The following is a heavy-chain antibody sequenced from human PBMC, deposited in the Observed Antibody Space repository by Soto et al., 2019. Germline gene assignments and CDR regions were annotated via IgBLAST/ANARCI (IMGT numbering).Heavy chain of an antibody. CDR3: AGGNDAFDI. V-gene: IGHV1-46*02. Sequence: ASVKVSCKASGYTFNTNYMHWVRQAPGRGLEWMGIINPSGGSTSYAQKFQGRVTMTRDTSTSTVYLELSSLRSEDTAVYYCAGGNDAFDIWGQGTMVTVSS. D-gene: IGHD3-16*01. CDR2: INPSGGST. CDR1: GYTFNTNY. J-gene: IGHJ3*02.